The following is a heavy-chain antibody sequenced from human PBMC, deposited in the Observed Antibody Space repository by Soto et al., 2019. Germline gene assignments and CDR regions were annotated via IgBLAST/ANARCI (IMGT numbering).Heavy chain of an antibody. D-gene: IGHD3-10*01. V-gene: IGHV3-30-3*01. Sequence: QVQLVESGGGVVQPGRSLRLSCAASGFTFSSYAMHWVRQAPGKGLEWVAVISYDGSNKYYADSVKGRFTISRDNSKNTLYLQMNSPRAEDTAVYYCASLWFGELSDYYYYGMDVWGQGTTVTVSS. CDR1: GFTFSSYA. J-gene: IGHJ6*02. CDR2: ISYDGSNK. CDR3: ASLWFGELSDYYYYGMDV.